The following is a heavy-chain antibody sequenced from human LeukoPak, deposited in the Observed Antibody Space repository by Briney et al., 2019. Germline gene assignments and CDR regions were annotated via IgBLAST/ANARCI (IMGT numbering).Heavy chain of an antibody. D-gene: IGHD3-22*01. CDR1: GCSISTDY. J-gene: IGHJ3*02. CDR3: ARQGSSGSYDAFDI. V-gene: IGHV4-4*07. Sequence: SETLSLTCTVSGCSISTDYWTWIRQPAGKGLEWIGLIYTSGSTNYNPSLKSRVTMSIDPSKNQFSLRLSSVTAADTAVYYCARQGSSGSYDAFDIWGQGTMVTVSS. CDR2: IYTSGST.